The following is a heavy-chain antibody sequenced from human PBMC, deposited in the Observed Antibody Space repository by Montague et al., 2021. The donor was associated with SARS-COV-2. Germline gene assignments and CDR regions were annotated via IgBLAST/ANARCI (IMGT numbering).Heavy chain of an antibody. CDR1: GDSVSSHSAA. J-gene: IGHJ4*02. V-gene: IGHV6-1*01. D-gene: IGHD1-1*01. Sequence: CAISGDSVSSHSAAWHWIRQSPSGGLEWLGRTYYRSKWYTDYAPSVKTRITITPDTSNNQFSLHLNSVTPGDTAVYYCAREGTVPGPRGIYFDDWGQGTLVTVSS. CDR3: AREGTVPGPRGIYFDD. CDR2: TYYRSKWYT.